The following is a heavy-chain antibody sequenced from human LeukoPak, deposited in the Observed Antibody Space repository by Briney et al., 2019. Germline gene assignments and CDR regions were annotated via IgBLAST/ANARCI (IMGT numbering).Heavy chain of an antibody. CDR3: ARDPGTVTYYFDS. CDR1: GFSFSSYG. D-gene: IGHD4-11*01. Sequence: PGRSLRLSCVVSGFSFSSYGYHWVRQAPGKGLEWVAVIWYDGSKTYYADSVKGRFTVSRDNFRNTLYLQMNGLRDEDTAVYYCARDPGTVTYYFDSWGQGTLVTVSS. CDR2: IWYDGSKT. V-gene: IGHV3-33*01. J-gene: IGHJ4*02.